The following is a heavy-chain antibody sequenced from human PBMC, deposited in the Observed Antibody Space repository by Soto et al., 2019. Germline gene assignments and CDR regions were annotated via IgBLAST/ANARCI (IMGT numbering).Heavy chain of an antibody. D-gene: IGHD2-21*02. V-gene: IGHV1-3*05. CDR2: INAGNGNT. J-gene: IGHJ4*02. Sequence: QVQLVQSGAEEKKPGASVKVSCKASGYTFTSYAMHLVRQAPGQRLEGMGWINAGNGNTKYAQKFQGRVTTTRDTSASIAYMELRSLRSEDTVVYYCARSIVVVTALDYWGQGTLVTVSS. CDR1: GYTFTSYA. CDR3: ARSIVVVTALDY.